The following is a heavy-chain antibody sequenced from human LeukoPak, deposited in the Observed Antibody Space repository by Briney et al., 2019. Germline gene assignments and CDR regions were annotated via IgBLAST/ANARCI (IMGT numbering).Heavy chain of an antibody. CDR1: GFTFSSYS. CDR2: FSSISSYI. CDR3: ASYKGGYSGYDYSWGHHPKYYFDY. D-gene: IGHD5-12*01. V-gene: IGHV3-21*01. Sequence: PGGSLRLSCAASGFTFSSYSMNWVRQAPGNGLEWVSSFSSISSYIYDADSVKGRFTISRDNAKNSLYLQMNSLRAEDTAVYYCASYKGGYSGYDYSWGHHPKYYFDYWGQGTLVTVSS. J-gene: IGHJ4*02.